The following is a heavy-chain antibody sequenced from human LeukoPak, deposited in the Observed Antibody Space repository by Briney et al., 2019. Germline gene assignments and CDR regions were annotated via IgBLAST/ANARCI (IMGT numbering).Heavy chain of an antibody. D-gene: IGHD3-22*01. V-gene: IGHV1-2*06. CDR2: INPNSGGT. Sequence: ASVKVSCKASGYTFTGYYMHWVRQAPGQGLEWMGRINPNSGGTNYAQKFQGRVTMTRDTSISTAYMELSRLRSDDTAVYYCARGPRITMIVVVTTPDYWGQGTLVTVSS. CDR3: ARGPRITMIVVVTTPDY. CDR1: GYTFTGYY. J-gene: IGHJ4*02.